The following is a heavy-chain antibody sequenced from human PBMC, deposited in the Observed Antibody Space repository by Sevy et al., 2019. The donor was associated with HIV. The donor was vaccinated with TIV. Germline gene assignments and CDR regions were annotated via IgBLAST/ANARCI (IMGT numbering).Heavy chain of an antibody. J-gene: IGHJ6*02. CDR2: IYSGGST. Sequence: GGSLRLSCAASGFTVSSNYMSWVRQAPGKELEWVSVIYSGGSTYYEDSVKGRFTISRDNSKNTLYLQMNSLRAEDTAVYYCARDTKSAGYYYYGMDVWGQGTTVTVSS. V-gene: IGHV3-53*01. D-gene: IGHD6-13*01. CDR1: GFTVSSNY. CDR3: ARDTKSAGYYYYGMDV.